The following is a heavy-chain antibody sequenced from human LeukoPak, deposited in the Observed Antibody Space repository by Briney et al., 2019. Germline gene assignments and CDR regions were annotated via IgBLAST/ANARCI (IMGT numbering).Heavy chain of an antibody. CDR3: VRSLPGTLLRGYGMDV. D-gene: IGHD3-10*01. J-gene: IGHJ6*02. CDR1: GYTFTSYW. Sequence: GGSLRLSCKPSGYTFTSYWIGWVRQTPGKGLECMGVIFPRDSDVRYSPSFQGQVTLSADKSTNTAYLHWGSLKASDSAMYYCVRSLPGTLLRGYGMDVWGPGTTVTVS. V-gene: IGHV5-51*01. CDR2: IFPRDSDV.